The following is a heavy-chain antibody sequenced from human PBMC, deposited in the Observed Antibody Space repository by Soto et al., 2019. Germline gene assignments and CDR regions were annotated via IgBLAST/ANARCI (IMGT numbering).Heavy chain of an antibody. J-gene: IGHJ6*02. CDR3: AKDGGGIVPAAAPYYYYGMDV. D-gene: IGHD2-2*01. CDR1: GFTFSDHH. V-gene: IGHV3-23*01. CDR2: ISGSGGST. Sequence: PGGSLRLSCAASGFTFSDHHMDWVRQDPGTGLAWVSAISGSGGSTYYADSVKGRFTISRDNSKNTLYLQMNSLRAEDTAVYYCAKDGGGIVPAAAPYYYYGMDVWGQGTTVTVSS.